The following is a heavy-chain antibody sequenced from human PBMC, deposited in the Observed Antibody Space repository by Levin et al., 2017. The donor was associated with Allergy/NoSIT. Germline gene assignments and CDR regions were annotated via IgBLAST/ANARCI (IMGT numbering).Heavy chain of an antibody. CDR2: ISYDGSNK. J-gene: IGHJ4*02. Sequence: SCAASGFTFSSYGMHWVRQAPGKGLEWVAVISYDGSNKYYADSVKGRFTISRDNSKNTLYLQMNSLRAEDTAVYYCAKDPYGSGTLFDYWGQGTLVTVSS. CDR3: AKDPYGSGTLFDY. V-gene: IGHV3-30*18. CDR1: GFTFSSYG. D-gene: IGHD3-10*01.